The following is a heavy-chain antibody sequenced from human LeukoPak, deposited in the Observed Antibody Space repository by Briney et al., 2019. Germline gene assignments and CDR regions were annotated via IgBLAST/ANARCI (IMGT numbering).Heavy chain of an antibody. J-gene: IGHJ4*02. CDR3: AKYYYGSGSYYKPYHFDY. CDR2: ISGSGGST. Sequence: PGGSLRLSCAASGFTFSSYAMSWVRQAPGKGLEWVSAISGSGGSTYYADSVKGRFTISRDNSKNTLYLQMNSLRAEDTAVYYCAKYYYGSGSYYKPYHFDYWRQGTLVTVSS. D-gene: IGHD3-10*01. V-gene: IGHV3-23*01. CDR1: GFTFSSYA.